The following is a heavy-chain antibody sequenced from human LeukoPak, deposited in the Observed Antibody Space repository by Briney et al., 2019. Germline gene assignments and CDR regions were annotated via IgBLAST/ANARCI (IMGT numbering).Heavy chain of an antibody. J-gene: IGHJ4*02. Sequence: ASVKVSCKAPGNTFTTYDFNWVRQAPGQGFEWMGWMNPKTGRTGFAQKFRGRFTMTRNISISTAYLEVTNLRFEDTALYYCVTGVPWDWGQGSLIIVSS. CDR2: MNPKTGRT. D-gene: IGHD1-26*01. CDR3: VTGVPWD. CDR1: GNTFTTYD. V-gene: IGHV1-8*01.